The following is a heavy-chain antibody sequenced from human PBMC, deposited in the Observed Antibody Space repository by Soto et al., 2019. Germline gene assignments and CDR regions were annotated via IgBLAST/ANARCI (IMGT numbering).Heavy chain of an antibody. V-gene: IGHV4-59*01. J-gene: IGHJ5*02. CDR3: AKVNDFWTGYYSTNWFDP. Sequence: ETLSLTCTVSGGSISSFYWSWIRQPPGKGLEWIGYIYYSGSTNYNPSLKSRVTISVDTSKNQFSLKLSSVTAADTAVYYCAKVNDFWTGYYSTNWFDPWGQGTLVTVSS. D-gene: IGHD3-3*01. CDR2: IYYSGST. CDR1: GGSISSFY.